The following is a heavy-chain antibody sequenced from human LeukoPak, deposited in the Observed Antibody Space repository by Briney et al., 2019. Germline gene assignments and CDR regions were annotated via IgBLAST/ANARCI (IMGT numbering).Heavy chain of an antibody. D-gene: IGHD7-27*01. Sequence: PSETLSLACTVSGDSISTNYWSWVRQPPGKGLELIGYIYTSGSTNYNPSLKSRVTISGDTSKNQFSLKLSSVTAADTAVYYCARLAGEEAYWGQGTLVTVSS. CDR1: GDSISTNY. V-gene: IGHV4-4*09. J-gene: IGHJ4*02. CDR2: IYTSGST. CDR3: ARLAGEEAY.